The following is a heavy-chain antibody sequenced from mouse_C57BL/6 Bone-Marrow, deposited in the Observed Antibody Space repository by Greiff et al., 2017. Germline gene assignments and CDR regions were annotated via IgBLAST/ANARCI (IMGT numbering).Heavy chain of an antibody. J-gene: IGHJ2*01. CDR3: TTGECTTVVAEGLPYYFDY. D-gene: IGHD1-1*01. Sequence: VQLQQSGAELVRPGASVKLSCTASGFNIKDDYMHWVKQRPEQGLEWIGWIDPENGDTEYASKFQGKATITADTSSNAAYLQLSSLTSEDTAVYYCTTGECTTVVAEGLPYYFDYWGQGTTLTVSS. CDR1: GFNIKDDY. CDR2: IDPENGDT. V-gene: IGHV14-4*01.